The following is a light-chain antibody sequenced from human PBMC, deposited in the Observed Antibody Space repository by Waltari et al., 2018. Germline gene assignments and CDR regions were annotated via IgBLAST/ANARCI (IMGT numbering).Light chain of an antibody. CDR2: KAS. V-gene: IGKV1-5*03. J-gene: IGKJ2*01. Sequence: IQMTQSPSTLSASVGDRVSITCRASKNILTCLACYQQKPGKAPKLLIYKASNLKSGVPARFIVSGSGTGFTLTISSLRPDDFATYYCQQYSTHYTFGQVTKVE. CDR3: QQYSTHYT. CDR1: KNILTC.